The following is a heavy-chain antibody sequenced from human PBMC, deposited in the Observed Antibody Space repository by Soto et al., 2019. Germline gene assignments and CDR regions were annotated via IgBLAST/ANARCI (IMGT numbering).Heavy chain of an antibody. CDR3: ARDDIPGRAVAIYGMDV. Sequence: QVQLVESGGGVVQPGRSLRLSCAASGFTFSNYGMHWVRQAPDKGLEWVAVIWYDESNKYYADSVKSRFTISRDNSKNTLYLQMNSLRAEDTAVYYCARDDIPGRAVAIYGMDVWGQGTTVTVSS. D-gene: IGHD6-19*01. CDR2: IWYDESNK. CDR1: GFTFSNYG. J-gene: IGHJ6*02. V-gene: IGHV3-33*01.